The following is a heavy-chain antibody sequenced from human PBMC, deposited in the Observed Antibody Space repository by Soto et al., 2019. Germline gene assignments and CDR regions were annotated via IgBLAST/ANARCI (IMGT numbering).Heavy chain of an antibody. J-gene: IGHJ6*02. V-gene: IGHV5-51*01. CDR1: GYSFTSYW. CDR3: ARHRGDGGYYYYGMDV. CDR2: IYPGDSDT. D-gene: IGHD3-16*01. Sequence: PGESLKISCKGSGYSFTSYWIGWVRQMPGRGLEWMGIIYPGDSDTRYSPSFQGQVTISADKSISTAYLQWSSLKASDTAMYYCARHRGDGGYYYYGMDVWGQGTTVTVSS.